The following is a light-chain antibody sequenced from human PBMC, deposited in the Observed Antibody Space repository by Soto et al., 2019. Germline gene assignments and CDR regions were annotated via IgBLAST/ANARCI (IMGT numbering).Light chain of an antibody. CDR2: GAS. Sequence: EIVMTQSPATLSVSPGETVTLSCRASQSVRTNLAWYQHKPGQSPRLLMYGASKRATGFPARFSGSGSGTEFTLTISSLQSEDFAVYYCQQYNDNWPTFGQGTKVDIK. CDR3: QQYNDNWPT. CDR1: QSVRTN. V-gene: IGKV3-15*01. J-gene: IGKJ1*01.